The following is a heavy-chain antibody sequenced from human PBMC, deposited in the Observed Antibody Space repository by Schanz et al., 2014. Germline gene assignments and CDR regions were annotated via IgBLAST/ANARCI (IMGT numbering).Heavy chain of an antibody. Sequence: EVQLVESGGDLVQPGGSLRLSCSASGFTFSSYAMSWVRQAPGKGLEWVSAISGSGGSTYYADSVKGRFTISRDNSKNTLYLQMNSLRAEDTAVYYCAKGRFGELSAFDIWGQGTMVTVSS. CDR1: GFTFSSYA. D-gene: IGHD3-10*01. CDR3: AKGRFGELSAFDI. V-gene: IGHV3-23*04. J-gene: IGHJ3*02. CDR2: ISGSGGST.